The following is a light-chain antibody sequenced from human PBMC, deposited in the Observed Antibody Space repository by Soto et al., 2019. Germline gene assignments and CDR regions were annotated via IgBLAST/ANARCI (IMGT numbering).Light chain of an antibody. CDR3: SSYTSSITYV. CDR1: SSDVGGYNY. CDR2: EVS. V-gene: IGLV2-14*01. Sequence: SALTHPASVSGSPGQAITIACTGTSSDVGGYNYVSWYQHHPGKAPKLIIYEVSNRPSGVSNRFSGSKSGNTASLTISGLQAEDETDYYCSSYTSSITYVFGTGTKVTVL. J-gene: IGLJ1*01.